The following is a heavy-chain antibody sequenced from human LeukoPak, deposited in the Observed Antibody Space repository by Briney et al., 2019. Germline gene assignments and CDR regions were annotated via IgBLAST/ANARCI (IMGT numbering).Heavy chain of an antibody. CDR1: GGSFSGYY. CDR3: ARVRYSYGLKPEGASKYFQH. CDR2: INHSGST. Sequence: KPSETLSLTCAVYGGSFSGYYWSWIRQPPGKGQEWIGEINHSGSTNYNPSLKSRVTISVDTSKNQFSLRLSSVTAADTAVYYCARVRYSYGLKPEGASKYFQHWGQGTLVTVSS. D-gene: IGHD5-18*01. J-gene: IGHJ1*01. V-gene: IGHV4-34*01.